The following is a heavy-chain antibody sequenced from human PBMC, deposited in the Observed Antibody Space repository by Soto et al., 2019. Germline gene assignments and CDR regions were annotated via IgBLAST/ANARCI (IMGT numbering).Heavy chain of an antibody. CDR1: GGTFSSYA. V-gene: IGHV1-69*01. CDR2: IIPIFGTA. CDR3: ARRAPNCSGGSCSSPPYYYYYGMDV. J-gene: IGHJ6*02. Sequence: SVKVSCKASGGTFSSYAISWVRQAPVQGLEWMGGIIPIFGTANYAQKFQGRVTITADESTSTAYMELSSLRSEDTAVYYCARRAPNCSGGSCSSPPYYYYYGMDVWGQGTTVTVSS. D-gene: IGHD2-15*01.